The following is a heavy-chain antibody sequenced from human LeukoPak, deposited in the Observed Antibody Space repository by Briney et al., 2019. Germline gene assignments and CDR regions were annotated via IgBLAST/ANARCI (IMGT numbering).Heavy chain of an antibody. Sequence: KTSETLSLTCTVSGGSISSSSYYWGWIRQPPGKGLEWIGSIYYSGSTYYNPSLKSRVTISVDTSKNQFSLKLSSVTAADTAVYYCARSQSGFSPGRTYYYHMDVWGRGITVTVSS. CDR2: IYYSGST. CDR3: ARSQSGFSPGRTYYYHMDV. D-gene: IGHD3-3*01. V-gene: IGHV4-39*01. CDR1: GGSISSSSYY. J-gene: IGHJ6*03.